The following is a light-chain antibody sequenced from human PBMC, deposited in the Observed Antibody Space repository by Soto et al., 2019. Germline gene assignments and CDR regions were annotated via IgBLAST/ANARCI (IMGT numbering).Light chain of an antibody. CDR1: QAISTW. J-gene: IGKJ1*01. V-gene: IGKV1D-12*01. Sequence: DIQMTQSPSSVSASVGDRVTITCRASQAISTWLAWYQQKPGKAPKLLIYAASNLQTGVPSRFSGSGSGTDFPLTISRLQPEDFATYYCQQANSFPRTFGQGAKVEIK. CDR3: QQANSFPRT. CDR2: AAS.